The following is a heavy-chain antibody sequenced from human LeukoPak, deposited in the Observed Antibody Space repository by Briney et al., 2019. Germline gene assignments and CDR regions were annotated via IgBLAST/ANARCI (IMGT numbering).Heavy chain of an antibody. D-gene: IGHD2-15*01. CDR1: GGSFSGYY. J-gene: IGHJ5*02. CDR3: ARRVFGVAATQSWFDP. V-gene: IGHV4-34*01. Sequence: PSETLSLTCAVYGGSFSGYYWSWIRQPPGKGLEWIGEINHSGSTNYNPSLKSRVTISVDTSKNQFSLKLSSVTAADTAVYYCARRVFGVAATQSWFDPWGQGTLVTVSS. CDR2: INHSGST.